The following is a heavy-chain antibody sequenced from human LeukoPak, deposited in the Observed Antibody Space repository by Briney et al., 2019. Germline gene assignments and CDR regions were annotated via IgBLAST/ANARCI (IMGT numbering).Heavy chain of an antibody. CDR3: ARDPTGVGATPFDY. CDR2: IWYDGSNK. CDR1: GFTFSSYG. J-gene: IGHJ4*02. Sequence: GGSLRLSCAASGFTFSSYGMHWVRQAPGKGLEGVAVIWYDGSNKYYADSVKGRFTISRDNSKNTLYLQMNSLRAEDTAVYYCARDPTGVGATPFDYWGQGTLVTVSS. D-gene: IGHD1-26*01. V-gene: IGHV3-33*01.